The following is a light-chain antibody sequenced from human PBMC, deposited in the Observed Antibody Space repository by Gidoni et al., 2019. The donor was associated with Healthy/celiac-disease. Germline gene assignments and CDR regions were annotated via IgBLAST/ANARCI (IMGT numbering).Light chain of an antibody. CDR3: QQYNSYSGT. J-gene: IGKJ1*01. CDR2: QAS. CDR1: QSISSW. Sequence: DIQMTPSPSTLSASVGDRVTITCRAGQSISSWLAWYQQKPGKAPKLLIYQASSLESGVPSRFSCSVSGTEFTLTISSLQPDDFATYYCQQYNSYSGTFGQGTKVEIQ. V-gene: IGKV1-5*03.